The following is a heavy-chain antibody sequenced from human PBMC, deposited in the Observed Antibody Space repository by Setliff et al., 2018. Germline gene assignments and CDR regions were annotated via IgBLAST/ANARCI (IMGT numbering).Heavy chain of an antibody. CDR3: ARGVGYDTSAYYSFLDL. Sequence: ASVKVSCKASGYTFTSYGISWVRQAPGQRLEWMGWINAGDGSTKYSQNFHGRVTITRDTSANILYMDLSSLRSEDTAVYYCARGVGYDTSAYYSFLDLWGQGALVTVSS. V-gene: IGHV1-3*01. D-gene: IGHD3-22*01. CDR1: GYTFTSYG. J-gene: IGHJ5*02. CDR2: INAGDGST.